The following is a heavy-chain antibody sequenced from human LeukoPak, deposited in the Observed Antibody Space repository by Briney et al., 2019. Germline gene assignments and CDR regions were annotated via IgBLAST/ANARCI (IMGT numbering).Heavy chain of an antibody. CDR2: ISSSSSTI. Sequence: GGSLRLSCAASGFTFSDHAMIWVRRAPGKGLEWVSYISSSSSTIYYADSVKGRFTISRDNAKNSLYLQMNSLRAEDTAVYYCARSYSGSYSDAFDIWGQGTMVTVSS. D-gene: IGHD1-26*01. J-gene: IGHJ3*02. V-gene: IGHV3-48*04. CDR3: ARSYSGSYSDAFDI. CDR1: GFTFSDHA.